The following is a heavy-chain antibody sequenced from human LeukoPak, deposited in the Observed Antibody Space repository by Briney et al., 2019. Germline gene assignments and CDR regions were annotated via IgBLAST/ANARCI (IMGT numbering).Heavy chain of an antibody. D-gene: IGHD3-22*01. CDR3: ARTVSYDNNGCWSLDS. J-gene: IGHJ4*02. CDR2: INPKGGAT. V-gene: IGHV1-46*01. Sequence: GASVKVSCKASGYTFTSYYFHWVRQAPGQGLEWMGLINPKGGATSYAQRFQGRVTMSRDTSTSTVYMELSSLRSDDTALYSCARTVSYDNNGCWSLDSWGQGTLVTVSS. CDR1: GYTFTSYY.